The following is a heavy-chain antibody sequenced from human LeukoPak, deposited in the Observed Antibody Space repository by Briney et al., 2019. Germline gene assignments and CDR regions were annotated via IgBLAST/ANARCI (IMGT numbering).Heavy chain of an antibody. CDR2: IRGNGET. CDR3: AQASWVSSTDAVR. D-gene: IGHD3-16*01. CDR1: GLSFSSFA. V-gene: IGHV3-23*01. J-gene: IGHJ4*02. Sequence: GGSLRLSCAASGLSFSSFAMSWVRQGPARGLEWVSRIRGNGETFSAVSVKGRFTLSSDSSRNTVYFQLNNLRVEDTAIYYCAQASWVSSTDAVRWGQGTLVTVSS.